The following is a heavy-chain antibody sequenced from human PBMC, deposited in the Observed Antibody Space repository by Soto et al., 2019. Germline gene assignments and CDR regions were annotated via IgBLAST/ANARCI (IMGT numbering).Heavy chain of an antibody. Sequence: ASVKVSCKASGYTFTSYGISWVRQAAGQGLEWMGWISAYNGNTNYAQKLQGRVTMTTDTSTSTAYMELRSLRSDDTAVYYCARDTYYYDSSGLGNFDYWGQGTLVTVSS. CDR1: GYTFTSYG. CDR3: ARDTYYYDSSGLGNFDY. CDR2: ISAYNGNT. V-gene: IGHV1-18*01. D-gene: IGHD3-22*01. J-gene: IGHJ4*02.